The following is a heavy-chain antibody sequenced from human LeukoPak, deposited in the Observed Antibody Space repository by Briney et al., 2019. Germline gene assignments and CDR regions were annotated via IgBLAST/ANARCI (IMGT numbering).Heavy chain of an antibody. Sequence: SETLSLTCAVYGGSFSGYYWSWIRQPPGKGLEWIGYIYHSGSTYYNPSLKSRVTISVDRSKNQFSLRLSSVTAADTAVYYCASGYSSGWYEYYFDYWGQGTLVTVSS. CDR2: IYHSGST. V-gene: IGHV4-34*01. D-gene: IGHD6-19*01. J-gene: IGHJ4*02. CDR1: GGSFSGYY. CDR3: ASGYSSGWYEYYFDY.